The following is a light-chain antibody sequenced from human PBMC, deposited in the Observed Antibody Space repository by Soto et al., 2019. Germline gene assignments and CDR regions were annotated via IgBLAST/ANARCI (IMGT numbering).Light chain of an antibody. V-gene: IGKV3-11*01. CDR1: HDIDIY. J-gene: IGKJ4*01. CDR3: QQRKYWPPLT. CDR2: DAS. Sequence: ETVLMQSPATLSLSPGERATLSCRASHDIDIYLAWYQQRPGQAPRLLIYDASNRATGVPARFSGGGSGTDFALTISSLEPEDFAIYYCQQRKYWPPLTFGGGTRVEIK.